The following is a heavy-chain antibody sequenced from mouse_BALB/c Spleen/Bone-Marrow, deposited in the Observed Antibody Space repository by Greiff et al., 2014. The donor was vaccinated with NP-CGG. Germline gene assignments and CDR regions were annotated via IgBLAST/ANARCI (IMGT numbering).Heavy chain of an antibody. CDR3: ARGFPFDY. CDR1: GYTFTSYW. V-gene: IGHV1-87*01. Sequence: QVQLQQSGAELARPGASVKLSCKASGYTFTSYWMQWVKQRPGQGLEWIGAIYPGDGDTRYTQKFKGKATLTADKSSSTAYMQLSSLASEDFAVYYCARGFPFDYWGQGTTLTVSS. CDR2: IYPGDGDT. J-gene: IGHJ2*01.